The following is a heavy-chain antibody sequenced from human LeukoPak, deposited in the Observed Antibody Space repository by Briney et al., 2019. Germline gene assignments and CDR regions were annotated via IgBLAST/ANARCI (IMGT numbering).Heavy chain of an antibody. Sequence: TGGSLRLSCAASGFTFSTYGMNWVRQAPGKGLEWVSSISSGGSYIYYADSVKGRFTISRDNAKNSLYLQMNSLRAEDTAVYYCARSDCSSTSCYHSDYWGQGTLVTVSS. CDR3: ARSDCSSTSCYHSDY. CDR2: ISSGGSYI. CDR1: GFTFSTYG. J-gene: IGHJ4*02. D-gene: IGHD2-2*01. V-gene: IGHV3-21*01.